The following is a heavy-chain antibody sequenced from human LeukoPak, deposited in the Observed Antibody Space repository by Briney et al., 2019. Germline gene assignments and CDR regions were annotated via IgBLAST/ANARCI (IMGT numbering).Heavy chain of an antibody. D-gene: IGHD5-18*01. CDR3: ARYLYSYGSGLDY. J-gene: IGHJ4*02. V-gene: IGHV4-39*07. CDR2: LYYSGST. Sequence: SETLSLTCTVSGGSISSSSYYWGWIRQPPGKGLEWIGGLYYSGSTHYNPSLKSRVTISVDTSKNQFSLKLSSVTAADTAVYYCARYLYSYGSGLDYWGQGTLVTVSS. CDR1: GGSISSSSYY.